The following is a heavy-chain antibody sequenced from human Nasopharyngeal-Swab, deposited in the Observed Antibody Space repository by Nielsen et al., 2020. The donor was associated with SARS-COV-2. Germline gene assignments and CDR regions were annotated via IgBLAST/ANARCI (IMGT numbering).Heavy chain of an antibody. Sequence: ASVKVSCKASGYTFTSYAMHWVRQAPGQRLEWMGWINAGNGNTKYSQKFQGRVTITRDTSASTAYMEPSSLRSEDTAVYYCARWRVGGSYSGYYYYYMDVWGKGTTVTVSS. CDR3: ARWRVGGSYSGYYYYYMDV. CDR2: INAGNGNT. V-gene: IGHV1-3*01. D-gene: IGHD1-26*01. CDR1: GYTFTSYA. J-gene: IGHJ6*03.